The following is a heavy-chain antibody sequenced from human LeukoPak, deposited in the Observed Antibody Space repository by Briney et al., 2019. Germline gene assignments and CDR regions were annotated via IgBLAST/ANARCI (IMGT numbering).Heavy chain of an antibody. Sequence: GGSLRLSCAASGFTFSGYDMNWVRQAPGKGLEWVSSISGSSSYIYYADSMKGRFTISRDNAKNSLYLQMNSLRAEDTAVYYRARGSSNVAARNNWFDPWGQGTLVTVSS. V-gene: IGHV3-21*01. CDR3: ARGSSNVAARNNWFDP. CDR2: ISGSSSYI. D-gene: IGHD6-6*01. J-gene: IGHJ5*02. CDR1: GFTFSGYD.